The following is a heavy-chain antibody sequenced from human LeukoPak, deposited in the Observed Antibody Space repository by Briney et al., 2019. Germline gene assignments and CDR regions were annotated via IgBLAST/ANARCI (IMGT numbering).Heavy chain of an antibody. Sequence: ASVKVSCKPSGFTFTSYGISWVRQAPGQGLEWMGWISAYNGNTNYAQKLQGRVTMTTDTSTSTAYMELRSLRSDDTAVYYCARIGYYYGSGTLYYFDYWGQGTLVTVSS. V-gene: IGHV1-18*01. CDR1: GFTFTSYG. D-gene: IGHD3-10*01. CDR2: ISAYNGNT. J-gene: IGHJ4*02. CDR3: ARIGYYYGSGTLYYFDY.